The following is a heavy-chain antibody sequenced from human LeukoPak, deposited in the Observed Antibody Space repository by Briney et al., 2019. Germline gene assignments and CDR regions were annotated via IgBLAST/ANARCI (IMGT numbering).Heavy chain of an antibody. CDR2: ISSSSSTF. CDR1: GFTFSSYS. Sequence: GGSLRLSCAASGFTFSSYSMNWVRQGPGKGLALISYISSSSSTFYYADSVKGRFTIYRDNAKNSLYLQMHSLRDEDTAVYYCARPDCTSTSCYGNFDLWGRGALVTVSP. V-gene: IGHV3-48*02. J-gene: IGHJ2*01. D-gene: IGHD2-2*01. CDR3: ARPDCTSTSCYGNFDL.